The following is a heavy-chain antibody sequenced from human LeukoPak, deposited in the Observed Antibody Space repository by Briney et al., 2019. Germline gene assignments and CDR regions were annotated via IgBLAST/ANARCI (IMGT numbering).Heavy chain of an antibody. Sequence: GGSLRLSCAASGFTFSSYWMSWVRQAPGKGLEWVANIKEDGSQKYYVDSVKGRFTISRDNAKNSLYLQMNSLRDEDTAVYYCARDRNYYDSSGYYFFDYWGQGTLVTVSS. J-gene: IGHJ4*02. V-gene: IGHV3-7*01. CDR2: IKEDGSQK. CDR1: GFTFSSYW. D-gene: IGHD3-22*01. CDR3: ARDRNYYDSSGYYFFDY.